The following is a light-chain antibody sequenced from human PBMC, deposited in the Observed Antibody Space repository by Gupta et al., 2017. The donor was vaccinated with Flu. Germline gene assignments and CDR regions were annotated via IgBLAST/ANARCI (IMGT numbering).Light chain of an antibody. CDR3: QQAMSFPGWT. J-gene: IGKJ1*01. V-gene: IGKV1-12*01. CDR2: AAS. Sequence: DIQMTQSPSSMSASVGDRVTITCRASQDISIWLAWYQQKAGKAPKLLISAASNLQSGVPSRFSGSGSGTDFTLTISSLQPEDFATYYCQQAMSFPGWTFGQGTKVEIK. CDR1: QDISIW.